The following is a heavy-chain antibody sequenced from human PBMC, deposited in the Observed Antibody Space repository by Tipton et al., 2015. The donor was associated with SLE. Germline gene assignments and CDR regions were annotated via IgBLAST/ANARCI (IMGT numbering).Heavy chain of an antibody. CDR2: ISASGNT. V-gene: IGHV3-66*01. J-gene: IGHJ3*02. Sequence: SLRLSCAASGFNVSHSFTNWVRQAPGEGLDWLSLISASGNTYYADSVRGRFTISRDNSKNTLFLQMNSLRVEDTAVYYCARDSVGPEAFDMWGQGTMVTVSS. D-gene: IGHD4-23*01. CDR1: GFNVSHSF. CDR3: ARDSVGPEAFDM.